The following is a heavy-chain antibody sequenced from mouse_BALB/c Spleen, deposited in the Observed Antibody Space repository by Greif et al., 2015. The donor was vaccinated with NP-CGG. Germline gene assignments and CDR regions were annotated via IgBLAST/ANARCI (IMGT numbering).Heavy chain of an antibody. D-gene: IGHD2-4*01. CDR3: ARLGDYDGFDY. CDR2: INPSTGYT. CDR1: GYTFTSYW. Sequence: VQLQQSGAELAKPGASVKMSCKASGYTFTSYWMHWVKQRPGQGLEWIGYINPSTGYTEYNQKFKDKATLTADKSSSTAYMQLSSLTSEDSAVYYCARLGDYDGFDYWGQGTTLTVSS. J-gene: IGHJ2*01. V-gene: IGHV1-7*01.